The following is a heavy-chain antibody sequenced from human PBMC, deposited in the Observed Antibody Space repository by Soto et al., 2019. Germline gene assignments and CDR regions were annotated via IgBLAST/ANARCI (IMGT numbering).Heavy chain of an antibody. J-gene: IGHJ6*02. Sequence: GGSLRLSCAASGFTFSSYSLNWVRQAPGKGLEWVSSISSSSSDIYYADSVKGRFTISRDNAKNSLYLQMNSLRAEDTAVHYCARVLSRGIIISDSYYYGMDVWGQGTTVTVSS. CDR1: GFTFSSYS. CDR2: ISSSSSDI. D-gene: IGHD3-10*01. CDR3: ARVLSRGIIISDSYYYGMDV. V-gene: IGHV3-21*01.